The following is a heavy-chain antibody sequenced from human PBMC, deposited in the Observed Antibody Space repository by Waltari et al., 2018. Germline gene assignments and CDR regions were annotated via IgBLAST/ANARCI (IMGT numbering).Heavy chain of an antibody. J-gene: IGHJ4*02. Sequence: EVQLVESGGGLVKPGGSLRLSCAASGFTFSSYSMNWVRQAPGKGLEWVSSISSSSSYIYYADSVKGRFTISRDNAKNSLYLQMNSLRAEDTAVYYCARDRLGAVAGIDYWGQGTLVTVSS. V-gene: IGHV3-21*01. CDR3: ARDRLGAVAGIDY. D-gene: IGHD6-19*01. CDR1: GFTFSSYS. CDR2: ISSSSSYI.